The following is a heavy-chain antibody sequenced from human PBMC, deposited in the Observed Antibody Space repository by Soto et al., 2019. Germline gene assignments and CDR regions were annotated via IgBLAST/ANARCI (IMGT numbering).Heavy chain of an antibody. J-gene: IGHJ3*02. Sequence: PGGSLRLSRATPGFTSRNYSIHWVPPAPGKGLEWVAVISYDGRNTYYADSVKGRFTISRDNSKNTLYLQMNSLRAEDTAVYYCAREIIPAAGTDAFDIWGQGTMVTVSS. CDR1: GFTSRNYS. D-gene: IGHD6-13*01. CDR3: AREIIPAAGTDAFDI. V-gene: IGHV3-30*04. CDR2: ISYDGRNT.